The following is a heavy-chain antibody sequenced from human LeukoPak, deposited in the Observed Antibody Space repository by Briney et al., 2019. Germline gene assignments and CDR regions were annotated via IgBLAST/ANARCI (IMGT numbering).Heavy chain of an antibody. D-gene: IGHD3-9*01. Sequence: ASVKVSCKASGYTFTGYYMHWVRHAPGQGLEWMGWINPNSGGTNYAQKFQGRVTMTRDTSISTAYMELSRLRSDDTAVYYCAVPVRYFDWALDYWGQGTLVTVSS. CDR1: GYTFTGYY. J-gene: IGHJ4*02. V-gene: IGHV1-2*02. CDR3: AVPVRYFDWALDY. CDR2: INPNSGGT.